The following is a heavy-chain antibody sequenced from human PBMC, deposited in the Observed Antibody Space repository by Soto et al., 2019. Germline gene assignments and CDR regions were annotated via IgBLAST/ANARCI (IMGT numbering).Heavy chain of an antibody. V-gene: IGHV3-21*01. Sequence: XVCLRLSCAAAGFTVSSYSMNWVRQAPGKGLEWVSSISSSSGYIYYAESVKGRFTISRDNAKNSLYLQMNSLRAEDTAVYYCARFYDSSGQGYYYYGMDVWGQGTTVTVSS. CDR2: ISSSSGYI. CDR1: GFTVSSYS. CDR3: ARFYDSSGQGYYYYGMDV. J-gene: IGHJ6*02. D-gene: IGHD3-22*01.